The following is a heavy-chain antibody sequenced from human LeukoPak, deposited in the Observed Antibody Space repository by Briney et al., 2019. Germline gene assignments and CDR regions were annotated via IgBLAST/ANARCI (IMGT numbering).Heavy chain of an antibody. D-gene: IGHD3-22*01. Sequence: SETLSLTCTVSGASISSYNWGWIRQPPGRGLEWIGYIHATGSTNYSPSLKSRVTISVDTSKKHFSLKLSSVTAADTAVYYCARNLRMIGQDAFDIWGQGTMVTVSS. J-gene: IGHJ3*02. CDR2: IHATGST. CDR3: ARNLRMIGQDAFDI. V-gene: IGHV4-59*01. CDR1: GASISSYN.